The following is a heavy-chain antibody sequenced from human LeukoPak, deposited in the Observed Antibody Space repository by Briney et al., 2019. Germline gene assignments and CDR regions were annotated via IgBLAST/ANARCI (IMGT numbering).Heavy chain of an antibody. J-gene: IGHJ2*01. CDR3: AKALNYWYFDL. CDR2: SGGDGGST. CDR1: GFTFSSYH. Sequence: GGSLRLSCAASGFTFSSYHMSWVRQAPGKGLEWVSASGGDGGSTYADSVKGRFTISRDNSKNTLYLQMNSLRAEDTATYYCAKALNYWYFDLWGRGNLVTVSS. V-gene: IGHV3-23*01.